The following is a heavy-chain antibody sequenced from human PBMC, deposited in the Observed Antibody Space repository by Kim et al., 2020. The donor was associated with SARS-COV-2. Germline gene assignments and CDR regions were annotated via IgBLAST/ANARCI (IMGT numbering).Heavy chain of an antibody. Sequence: SETLSLTCTVSGCSVSSGSFYWGWVRQPPGKGLEWIGYIYYNGRTNYNPSLKSRVTMSLDTSKSQFSLRLTSVTAADTAVYFCARERAINVMALFTDSWGPGMLVTVSS. J-gene: IGHJ4*02. CDR2: IYYNGRT. V-gene: IGHV4-61*01. CDR3: ARERAINVMALFTDS. CDR1: GCSVSSGSFY. D-gene: IGHD2-8*01.